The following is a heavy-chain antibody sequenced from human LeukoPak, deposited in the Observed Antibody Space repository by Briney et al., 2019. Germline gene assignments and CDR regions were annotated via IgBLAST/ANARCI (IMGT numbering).Heavy chain of an antibody. Sequence: GGSLRLSCAASGFTFSSYGMHWVRQAPGKGLEWVAVISYDGSNKYYADSVKGRFTISRDNSKNTLYLQMNSLRAEDTAVYYCARDPLHYGDYVDWDYWGQGTLVTVPS. CDR1: GFTFSSYG. CDR3: ARDPLHYGDYVDWDY. J-gene: IGHJ4*02. D-gene: IGHD4-17*01. V-gene: IGHV3-30*03. CDR2: ISYDGSNK.